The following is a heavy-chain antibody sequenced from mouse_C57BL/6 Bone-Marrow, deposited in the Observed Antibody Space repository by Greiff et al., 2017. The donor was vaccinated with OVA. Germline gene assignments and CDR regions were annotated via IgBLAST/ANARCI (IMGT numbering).Heavy chain of an antibody. J-gene: IGHJ3*01. D-gene: IGHD2-4*01. CDR2: ISSGSRPI. CDR1: GFTFSDYG. V-gene: IGHV5-17*01. Sequence: EVHLVESGGGLVKPGGSLKLSCEASGFTFSDYGMHWVRQAPEKGLEWVAYISSGSRPIYYADTVKGRFTISRDNAKNTLFLQMTSLRSEDTAMDYGAREIYSDYDGPWLAYWGQGTRVTVSA. CDR3: AREIYSDYDGPWLAY.